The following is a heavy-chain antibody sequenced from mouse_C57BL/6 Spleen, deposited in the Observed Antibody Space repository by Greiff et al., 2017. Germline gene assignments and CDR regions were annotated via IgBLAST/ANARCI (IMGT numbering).Heavy chain of an antibody. Sequence: VQLQQPGAELVMPGASVKLSCKASGYTFTSYWMHWVKQRPGQGLEWIGEIDPSDSYTNYNQKLKGKSTLTVDKSTSTAYMQLSSLTSEYSAFSYCARVSCSIYVCIFDYWGQGTTLTVSS. CDR1: GYTFTSYW. CDR2: IDPSDSYT. J-gene: IGHJ2*01. CDR3: ARVSCSIYVCIFDY. D-gene: IGHD1-1*01. V-gene: IGHV1-69*01.